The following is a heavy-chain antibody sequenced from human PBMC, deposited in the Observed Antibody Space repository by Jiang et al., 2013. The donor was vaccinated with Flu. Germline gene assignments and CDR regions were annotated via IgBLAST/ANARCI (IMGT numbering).Heavy chain of an antibody. Sequence: SQTLSLTCAISGDSVSSNSAAWNWIRQSPSRGLEWLGRTYYRSKWYNDYAVSVKSRITINPDTSKNQFSLQLNSVTPEDTAVYYCARDVPVIAVAGTYYYYGMDVWGQGTTVTVSS. CDR2: TYYRSKWYN. CDR3: ARDVPVIAVAGTYYYYGMDV. V-gene: IGHV6-1*01. CDR1: GDSVSSNSAA. J-gene: IGHJ6*02. D-gene: IGHD6-19*01.